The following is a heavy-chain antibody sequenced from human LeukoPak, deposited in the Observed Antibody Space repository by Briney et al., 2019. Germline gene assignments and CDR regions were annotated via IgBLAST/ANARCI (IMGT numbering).Heavy chain of an antibody. CDR1: GYSFTTYW. Sequence: GESLKISCKGSGYSFTTYWIGWARQMPGKGLEWMGIIYPGDSDTRYSPSFQGRVTISADTSIRTADLQWSSLKASDTAMYYCARTYRWGTWGFDSWGQGTLVTVSS. CDR2: IYPGDSDT. D-gene: IGHD3-16*01. CDR3: ARTYRWGTWGFDS. J-gene: IGHJ4*02. V-gene: IGHV5-51*01.